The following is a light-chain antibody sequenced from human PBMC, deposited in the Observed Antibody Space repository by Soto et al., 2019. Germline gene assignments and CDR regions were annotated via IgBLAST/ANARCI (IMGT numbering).Light chain of an antibody. CDR1: SSDVGDYNY. V-gene: IGLV2-14*01. CDR2: DVS. Sequence: QSVLTQPASVSGSPGQSVTISCTGTSSDVGDYNYVSWYQEHPGKAPKLMIYDVSHRPSGVSNRFSGSKSGTTASLTISGRPAEDEADYYCSSYTSRTARVFGAGTKVTVL. J-gene: IGLJ1*01. CDR3: SSYTSRTARV.